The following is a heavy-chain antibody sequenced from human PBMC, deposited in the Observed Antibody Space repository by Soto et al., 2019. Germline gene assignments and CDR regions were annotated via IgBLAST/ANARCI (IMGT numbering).Heavy chain of an antibody. D-gene: IGHD5-18*01. J-gene: IGHJ4*02. CDR2: INHSGST. Sequence: SETLSLTCAVYGGSFSGYYWSWIRQPPGKGLEWIGEINHSGSTNYNPSLKSRVTISVDTSKNQFSLKLSSVTAADTAVYYCVRGRGYSYGRFDYWGQGTLVT. V-gene: IGHV4-34*01. CDR1: GGSFSGYY. CDR3: VRGRGYSYGRFDY.